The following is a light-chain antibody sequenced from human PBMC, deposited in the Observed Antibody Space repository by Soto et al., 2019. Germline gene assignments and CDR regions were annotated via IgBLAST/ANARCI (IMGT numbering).Light chain of an antibody. Sequence: QSALTQPASVSGSFGQSITISCTGTSSDVGTYDIVSWYQHHPGKAPKLIIYEGRKRPSGVSSRFSGSKSVNTASLTISGLQAEDEADYYCAAWDDSLSGPLFGAGTQLTVL. CDR1: SSDVGTYDI. V-gene: IGLV2-23*01. CDR3: AAWDDSLSGPL. J-gene: IGLJ7*01. CDR2: EGR.